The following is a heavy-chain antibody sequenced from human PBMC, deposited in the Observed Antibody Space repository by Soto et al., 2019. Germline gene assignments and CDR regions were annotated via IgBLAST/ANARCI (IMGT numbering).Heavy chain of an antibody. D-gene: IGHD4-4*01. Sequence: HPGGSLRLSCAASGFTFSSYGMHWVRQAPGKGLEWVAVIWYDGSNKYYADSVKGRFTISRDNSKNTLYLQMNSLRAEDTAVYYCARDHSYNPDHDYRPQGPYYYYGMDVWGQGTTVTVSS. CDR2: IWYDGSNK. J-gene: IGHJ6*02. CDR3: ARDHSYNPDHDYRPQGPYYYYGMDV. CDR1: GFTFSSYG. V-gene: IGHV3-33*01.